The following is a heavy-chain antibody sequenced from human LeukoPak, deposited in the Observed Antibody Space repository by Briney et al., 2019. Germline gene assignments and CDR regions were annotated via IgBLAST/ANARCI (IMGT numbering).Heavy chain of an antibody. CDR2: ISSSSDYI. CDR3: ARADQGPLDY. Sequence: GGSLRLSCAASGFTFSSYSLNWVRQAPGKGLEWVSSISSSSDYIYYADSVKGRFTISRDNARNTVYLHMNSLRAEDTAVFYCARADQGPLDYWGQGPLVTVSS. CDR1: GFTFSSYS. D-gene: IGHD2-2*01. J-gene: IGHJ4*02. V-gene: IGHV3-21*01.